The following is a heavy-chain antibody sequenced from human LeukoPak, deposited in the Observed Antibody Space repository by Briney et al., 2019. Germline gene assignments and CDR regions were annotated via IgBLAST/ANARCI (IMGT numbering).Heavy chain of an antibody. CDR2: ISAYNGNT. CDR3: AAVGATPFGVVMDFGD. V-gene: IGHV1-18*01. CDR1: GYTFTSYG. J-gene: IGHJ4*02. Sequence: ASVKVSCKASGYTFTSYGISWVRQAPGQGLEWMGWISAYNGNTNYAQKLQGRVTMTTDTSTSTAYMELRSLRSDDTAVYYCAAVGATPFGVVMDFGDWGQGTLVTVSS. D-gene: IGHD3-3*01.